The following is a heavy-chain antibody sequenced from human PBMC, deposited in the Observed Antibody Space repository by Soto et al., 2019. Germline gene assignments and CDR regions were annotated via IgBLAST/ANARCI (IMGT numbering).Heavy chain of an antibody. CDR3: ARIPRYCSSTSCYNAFDI. CDR2: IDWDDDK. CDR1: GFSLSTSGMR. Sequence: SGPTLVNPTQTLTLTCTFSGFSLSTSGMRVSWIRQPPGKALEWLARIDWDDDKFYSTSLKTRLTISKDTSKNQVVLTMTNMDPVDTATYYCARIPRYCSSTSCYNAFDIWGQGTMVTVSS. V-gene: IGHV2-70*04. D-gene: IGHD2-2*02. J-gene: IGHJ3*02.